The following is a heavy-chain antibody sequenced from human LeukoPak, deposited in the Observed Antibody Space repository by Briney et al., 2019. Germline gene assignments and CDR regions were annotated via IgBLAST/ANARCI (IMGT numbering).Heavy chain of an antibody. CDR2: ISSGSLYM. CDR3: ARVQVSLVGATVFDY. J-gene: IGHJ4*02. D-gene: IGHD1-26*01. CDR1: GFTFSSFG. V-gene: IGHV3-21*01. Sequence: GGSLRLSCAASGFTFSSFGMNWVRQAPGRGLEWVASISSGSLYMYYAGSVKGRFTISRDNAKNSLYLQMNSLRAEDTAVYYCARVQVSLVGATVFDYWGQGTLVTVSS.